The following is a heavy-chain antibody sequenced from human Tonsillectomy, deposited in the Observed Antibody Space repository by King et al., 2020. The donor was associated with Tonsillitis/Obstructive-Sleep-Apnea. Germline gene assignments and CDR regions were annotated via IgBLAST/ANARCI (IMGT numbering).Heavy chain of an antibody. D-gene: IGHD3-22*01. CDR3: ARGRAKQYYYDSSGYSSAFDI. J-gene: IGHJ3*02. CDR1: GLSVSSNY. V-gene: IGHV3-53*01. CDR2: IYSGGST. Sequence: VQLVESGGGLIQPGGSQRLSCAASGLSVSSNYMSWVRQAPGKGLEWVSVIYSGGSTYYADSVKGRFTISRDNSKNTLYLQMNSLRAEDTAVYYCARGRAKQYYYDSSGYSSAFDIWGQGTMVIVSS.